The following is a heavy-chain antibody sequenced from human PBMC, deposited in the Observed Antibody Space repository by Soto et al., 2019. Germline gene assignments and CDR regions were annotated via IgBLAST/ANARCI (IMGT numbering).Heavy chain of an antibody. V-gene: IGHV4-39*01. CDR1: GGSFSRSPYY. J-gene: IGHJ4*02. CDR3: ARHVNLPLAGTGFDS. Sequence: SETLSLTCIVSGGSFSRSPYYWGWIRQTPGKGLEWIASVFYRGNTFYNPSLQSRVTISIDTSKNQFTLSLSSVTAADTAVYYCARHVNLPLAGTGFDSWGRGTLVTVS. D-gene: IGHD6-19*01. CDR2: VFYRGNT.